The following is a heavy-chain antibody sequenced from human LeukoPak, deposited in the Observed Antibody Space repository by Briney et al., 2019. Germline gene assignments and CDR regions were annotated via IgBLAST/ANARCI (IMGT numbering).Heavy chain of an antibody. J-gene: IGHJ6*03. D-gene: IGHD2-2*01. V-gene: IGHV4-4*07. Sequence: SETLSLTCTVSGGSISSYYWSWIRQPAGKGPEWIGRIYTSGSTNYNPSLKSRVTMSVDTSKNQFSLKLSSVTAADTAVYYCARERCSSTSCYSRYYYYMDVWGKGTTVTVSS. CDR2: IYTSGST. CDR1: GGSISSYY. CDR3: ARERCSSTSCYSRYYYYMDV.